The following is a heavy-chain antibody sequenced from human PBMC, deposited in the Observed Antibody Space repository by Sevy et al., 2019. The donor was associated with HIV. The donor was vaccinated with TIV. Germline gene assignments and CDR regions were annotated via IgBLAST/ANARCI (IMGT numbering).Heavy chain of an antibody. Sequence: SETLSLTCAVYGGSFSGYYWSWIRQPPGKGLEWIGEINHSGSTNYNPSFKSRVTISVDTSKNQFSLKLSSVTAADTAVYYCARVNFGGGIVVVPAAILDYWGQGTLVTVSS. D-gene: IGHD2-2*01. CDR2: INHSGST. CDR1: GGSFSGYY. V-gene: IGHV4-34*01. CDR3: ARVNFGGGIVVVPAAILDY. J-gene: IGHJ4*02.